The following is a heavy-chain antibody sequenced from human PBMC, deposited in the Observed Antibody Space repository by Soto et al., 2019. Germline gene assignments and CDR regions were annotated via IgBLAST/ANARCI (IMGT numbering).Heavy chain of an antibody. CDR1: GGTFSSYA. D-gene: IGHD1-1*01. CDR3: ARVGGVGLERYYFDY. J-gene: IGHJ4*02. Sequence: ASVKVSCKASGGTFSSYAISWVRQAPGQGLEWMGRIIPILGIANYAQKFQGRVTITADKSTSTAYMELSSLRSEDTAVYYCARVGGVGLERYYFDYWGQGTLVTVSS. V-gene: IGHV1-69*04. CDR2: IIPILGIA.